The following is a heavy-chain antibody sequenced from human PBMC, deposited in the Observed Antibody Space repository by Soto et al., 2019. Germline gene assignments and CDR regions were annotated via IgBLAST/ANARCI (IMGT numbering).Heavy chain of an antibody. D-gene: IGHD4-17*01. CDR1: GGSVSSGSYY. Sequence: SETLSLTCTVSGGSVSSGSYYWSWIRQPPGKGLEWIGYIYYSGSTNYNPSLKSRVTISVDTSKNQFSLKLSSVTAADTAVYYCARLTVTTGDFDYWGQGTLVTSPQ. V-gene: IGHV4-61*01. CDR2: IYYSGST. CDR3: ARLTVTTGDFDY. J-gene: IGHJ4*02.